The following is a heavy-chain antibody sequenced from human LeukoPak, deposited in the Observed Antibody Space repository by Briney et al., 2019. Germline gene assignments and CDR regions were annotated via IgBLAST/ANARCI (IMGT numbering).Heavy chain of an antibody. CDR1: GFTFSSYT. Sequence: PGGSLRLSCASSGFTFSSYTMNWVRQAPGKGPEWVSSISSSTVYKYYADSVKGRFTIPRDNPNNSLHLQMHSLRVEDTAVYYCARSTDIHWGQGTLVTVSS. CDR3: ARSTDIH. D-gene: IGHD2-21*02. CDR2: ISSSTVYK. J-gene: IGHJ4*02. V-gene: IGHV3-21*01.